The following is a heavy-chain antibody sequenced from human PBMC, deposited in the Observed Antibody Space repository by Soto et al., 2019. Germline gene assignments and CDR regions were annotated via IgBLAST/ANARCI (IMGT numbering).Heavy chain of an antibody. Sequence: EVQLVESGGGLVKPGGSLRLSCAASGFTFSSYSMNWVRQAPGKGLEWVSSISSSSSYIYYADSVKGRFTISRDNAKNSLYLQINSLRAEDTAVYYCARDRGDGYNYGMDVWGQGTTVTVSS. D-gene: IGHD3-10*01. CDR3: ARDRGDGYNYGMDV. J-gene: IGHJ6*02. CDR1: GFTFSSYS. CDR2: ISSSSSYI. V-gene: IGHV3-21*01.